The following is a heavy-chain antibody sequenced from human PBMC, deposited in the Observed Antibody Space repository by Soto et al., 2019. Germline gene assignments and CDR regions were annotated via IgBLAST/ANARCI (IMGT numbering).Heavy chain of an antibody. Sequence: GGSLRLSCAASGFTFSSYGMTWVLQAPGKGLEWVSAISSSGGTIYYADSVKGRFTISRDNAENSLYLQMNSLRDDDTAVYYCAREDPWSANADDMDVWGQGTTVTVSS. CDR1: GFTFSSYG. J-gene: IGHJ6*02. CDR2: ISSSGGTI. V-gene: IGHV3-48*02. D-gene: IGHD3-3*01. CDR3: AREDPWSANADDMDV.